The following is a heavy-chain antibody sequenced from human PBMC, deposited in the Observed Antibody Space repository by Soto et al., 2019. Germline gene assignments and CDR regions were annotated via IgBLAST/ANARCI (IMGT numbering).Heavy chain of an antibody. CDR3: ARGGSLYWYFDL. CDR1: GYTFTSYA. J-gene: IGHJ2*01. D-gene: IGHD1-26*01. V-gene: IGHV1-3*01. Sequence: ASVKVSCKASGYTFTSYAMHWVRQAPGQRLEWMGWINAGNGNTKYSQKFQGRVTITRDTSASTAYMELSSLRSEDTAVYYCARGGSLYWYFDLWGRGTLVTSPQ. CDR2: INAGNGNT.